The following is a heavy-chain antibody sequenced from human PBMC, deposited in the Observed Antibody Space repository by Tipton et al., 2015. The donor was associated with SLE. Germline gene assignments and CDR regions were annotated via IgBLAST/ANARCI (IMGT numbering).Heavy chain of an antibody. CDR2: ISGSGGST. D-gene: IGHD5-18*01. J-gene: IGHJ4*02. CDR1: GFTFSSYR. Sequence: SLRLSCAASGFTFSSYRMHWVRQAPGKGLEWVSAISGSGGSTYYADSVKGRFTISRDNSKNTLYLQMNSLRAEDTAVYYCAKHGIQLWLRLDYWGQGTLVTVSS. CDR3: AKHGIQLWLRLDY. V-gene: IGHV3-23*01.